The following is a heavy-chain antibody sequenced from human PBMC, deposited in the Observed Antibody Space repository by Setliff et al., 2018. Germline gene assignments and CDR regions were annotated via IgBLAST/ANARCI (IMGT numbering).Heavy chain of an antibody. CDR3: ARTYHPDDSPGYYSLPDY. V-gene: IGHV2-70*17. Sequence: SGPTLVNPTQTLTLTCSFSGFSLTTTGMCVNWIRQPPGKALEWLARIDWDDDKFYATSLKTRLTISKDTSKNQVVLSMTNMGPADTATYYCARTYHPDDSPGYYSLPDYWGQGTLVTVSS. CDR1: GFSLTTTGMC. CDR2: IDWDDDK. D-gene: IGHD3-9*01. J-gene: IGHJ4*02.